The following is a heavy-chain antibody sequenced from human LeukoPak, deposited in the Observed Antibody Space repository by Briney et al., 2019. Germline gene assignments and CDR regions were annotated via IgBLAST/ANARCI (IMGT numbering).Heavy chain of an antibody. D-gene: IGHD3-16*01. CDR2: INHSGST. V-gene: IGHV4-34*01. J-gene: IGHJ4*02. Sequence: PSETLSLTCAVWGGPFSGYYWSWIRQPPGKGLECIGEINHSGSTNYNPSLKSRVNISVDTSKNQFSLKLSSVTAADTAVYYCARSWGRFDYWGQGTLVTVSS. CDR3: ARSWGRFDY. CDR1: GGPFSGYY.